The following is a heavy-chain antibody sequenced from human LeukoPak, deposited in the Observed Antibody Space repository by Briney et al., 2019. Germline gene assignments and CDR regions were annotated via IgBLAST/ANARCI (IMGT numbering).Heavy chain of an antibody. V-gene: IGHV4-34*01. CDR2: INHSGST. CDR1: GGSFSGYY. Sequence: PSETLSLTCAVYGGSFSGYYWSWIRQPPGKGLEWIGEINHSGSTNYNPSLKSRVTISVDTSKNQFSLKLSSVTAADTAVYYCAREGSRFGEFFSWFDPWGQGTLVTVSS. J-gene: IGHJ5*02. D-gene: IGHD3-10*01. CDR3: AREGSRFGEFFSWFDP.